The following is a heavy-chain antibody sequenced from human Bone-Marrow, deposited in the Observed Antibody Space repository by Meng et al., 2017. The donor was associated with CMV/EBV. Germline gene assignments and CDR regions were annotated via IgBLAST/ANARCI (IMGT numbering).Heavy chain of an antibody. CDR3: ARDPGGDWFDP. CDR1: GGSISPYS. J-gene: IGHJ5*02. CDR2: IYYSGRT. V-gene: IGHV4-59*01. Sequence: QEQPQGSRPGLGKPSETLPPTGTVSGGSISPYSWSWIRQPPGKGLEWIGYIYYSGRTNYNPSLKSRVTISIDTSKNQFSLKMNSVTAADTALYYCARDPGGDWFDPWGQGTLVTVSS.